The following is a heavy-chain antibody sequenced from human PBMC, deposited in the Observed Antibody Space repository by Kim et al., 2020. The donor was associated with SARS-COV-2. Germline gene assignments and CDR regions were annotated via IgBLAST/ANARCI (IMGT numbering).Heavy chain of an antibody. V-gene: IGHV3-53*01. CDR3: ARVTSDSSGWYHFDY. CDR1: GFIFSTEY. J-gene: IGHJ4*02. D-gene: IGHD6-19*01. CDR2: TYSGGNT. Sequence: GGSLRLSCTASGFIFSTEYMGWVRQAPGKGLEWVSLTYSGGNTAYADSVKGRFTISRDTSNHTLLLQMNSLRAEDTAVYYCARVTSDSSGWYHFDYWGQG.